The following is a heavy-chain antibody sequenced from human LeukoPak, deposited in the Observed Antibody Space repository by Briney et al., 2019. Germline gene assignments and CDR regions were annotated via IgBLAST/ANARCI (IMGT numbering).Heavy chain of an antibody. D-gene: IGHD3-16*01. Sequence: GGSLRLSCAASGFTFSDYYMSWIRQAPGKGLEWVSYISSSGNTIYYADSVKGRFTISRDNAKNSLYLQMNSLRAEDTAVYYCARDFTGINYYGMDVWDQGTTVTVSS. CDR3: ARDFTGINYYGMDV. J-gene: IGHJ6*02. CDR1: GFTFSDYY. V-gene: IGHV3-11*01. CDR2: ISSSGNTI.